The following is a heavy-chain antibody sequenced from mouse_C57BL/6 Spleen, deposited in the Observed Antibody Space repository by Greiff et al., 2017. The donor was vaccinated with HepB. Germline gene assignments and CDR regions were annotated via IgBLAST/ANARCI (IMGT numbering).Heavy chain of an antibody. J-gene: IGHJ1*03. CDR3: ARTTVVSYWYFDV. Sequence: QVQLQQSGAELAKPGASVKLSCKASGYTFTSYWMHWVKQRPGQGLEWIGYINPSSGYTKYNQKFKDKATLTADKSSSTAYMQLSSLTYEDSAVYYCARTTVVSYWYFDVWGTGTTVTVSS. V-gene: IGHV1-7*01. D-gene: IGHD1-1*01. CDR1: GYTFTSYW. CDR2: INPSSGYT.